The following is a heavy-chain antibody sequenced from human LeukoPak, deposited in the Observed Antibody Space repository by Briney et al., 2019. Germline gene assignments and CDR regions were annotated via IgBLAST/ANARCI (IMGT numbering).Heavy chain of an antibody. D-gene: IGHD2-2*01. Sequence: GASVKVSCKASGYTFTSYGISWVRQAPGQGLEWMGWISAYNGNTNYAQKLQGRVTMTTDTSTSTAYMELRSLRSDDTAVYYCAGDIVVVPAAMLFDYWGQGTLVTVSS. J-gene: IGHJ4*02. CDR2: ISAYNGNT. CDR1: GYTFTSYG. V-gene: IGHV1-18*04. CDR3: AGDIVVVPAAMLFDY.